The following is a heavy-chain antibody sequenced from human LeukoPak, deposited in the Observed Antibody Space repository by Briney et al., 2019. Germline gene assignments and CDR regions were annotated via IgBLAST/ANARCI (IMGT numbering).Heavy chain of an antibody. CDR2: INHSGST. CDR3: ARDRGTWNDDGFDY. CDR1: GGSFSGYY. V-gene: IGHV4-34*01. Sequence: SETLSLTCAVYGGSFSGYYWSWVRQPPGKGLEWIGEINHSGSTNYNPSLKSRVTISVDTSKNQFSLKLSSVTAADTAVYYCARDRGTWNDDGFDYWGQGTLVTVSS. J-gene: IGHJ4*02. D-gene: IGHD1-1*01.